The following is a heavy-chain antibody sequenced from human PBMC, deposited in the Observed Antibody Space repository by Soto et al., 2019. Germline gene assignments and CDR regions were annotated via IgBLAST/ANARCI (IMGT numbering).Heavy chain of an antibody. Sequence: ASVKVSCKASGGTFSSYTIXWVRQAPGQGLEWMGRIIPILGIANYAQKFQGRVTITADKSTSTAYMELSSLRSEDTAVYYCASTQPRLGLVTYMDVWGKGTTVTVSS. CDR3: ASTQPRLGLVTYMDV. CDR1: GGTFSSYT. V-gene: IGHV1-69*02. J-gene: IGHJ6*03. D-gene: IGHD6-6*01. CDR2: IIPILGIA.